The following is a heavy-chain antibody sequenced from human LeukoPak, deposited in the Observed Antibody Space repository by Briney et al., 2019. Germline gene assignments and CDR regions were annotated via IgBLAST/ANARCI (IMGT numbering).Heavy chain of an antibody. Sequence: SETLSLTCTVSGDSITGYHWSWVRQPPGKGLEWIGYTYYSGSTNYSPSLSSRVSISVDTSKNQISLKLSSLTATDTAVYYCARHGGSGSYYNWFDPWGQGTLVTVSS. D-gene: IGHD3-10*01. CDR2: TYYSGST. CDR3: ARHGGSGSYYNWFDP. CDR1: GDSITGYH. V-gene: IGHV4-59*08. J-gene: IGHJ5*02.